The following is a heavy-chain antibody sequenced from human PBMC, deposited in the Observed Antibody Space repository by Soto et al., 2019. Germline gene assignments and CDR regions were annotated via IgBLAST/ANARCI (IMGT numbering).Heavy chain of an antibody. Sequence: GGSLRLSCAASGFTFSSYAMSWVRRAPGKGLEWVSAISATGGSTYYADSVKGRFTISRDNSKNTLSLQMNSLRAEDTAVYYCARDQLYYNDISGRPLNAFDVWGQGTMVTVS. J-gene: IGHJ3*01. V-gene: IGHV3-23*01. D-gene: IGHD3-22*01. CDR2: ISATGGST. CDR1: GFTFSSYA. CDR3: ARDQLYYNDISGRPLNAFDV.